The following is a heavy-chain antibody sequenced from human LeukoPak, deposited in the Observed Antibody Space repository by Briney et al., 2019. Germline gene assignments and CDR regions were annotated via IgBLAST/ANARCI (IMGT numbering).Heavy chain of an antibody. CDR2: IYPGDSDT. V-gene: IGHV5-51*01. Sequence: GESLKISCKGSGYSFTSYWIGWVRQMPGKGLEWMGIIYPGDSDTRYSPSFQGQVTISADKSISTAYLQWSSLKASDTAMYYCARRPASSSGWYSPDYWGQGTLVTVSS. D-gene: IGHD6-19*01. J-gene: IGHJ4*02. CDR1: GYSFTSYW. CDR3: ARRPASSSGWYSPDY.